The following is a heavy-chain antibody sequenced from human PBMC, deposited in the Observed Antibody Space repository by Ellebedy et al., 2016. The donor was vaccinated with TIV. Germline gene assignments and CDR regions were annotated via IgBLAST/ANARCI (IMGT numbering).Heavy chain of an antibody. V-gene: IGHV1-46*01. D-gene: IGHD6-6*01. CDR2: INPSDGDT. J-gene: IGHJ4*02. CDR3: ARTPRIAARYPYEY. Sequence: ASVKVSXKASGYTFTSYYLHWVRQAPGQRLEWMGIINPSDGDTRYAQKFQGRVTMTRDTSTSRVYMELSSLRSDDAAVYYCARTPRIAARYPYEYWGRGTLVTVSS. CDR1: GYTFTSYY.